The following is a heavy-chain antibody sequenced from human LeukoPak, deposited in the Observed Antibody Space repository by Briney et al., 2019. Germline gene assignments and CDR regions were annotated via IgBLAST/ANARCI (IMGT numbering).Heavy chain of an antibody. CDR2: IYYSEST. CDR3: ARSDPTDYYGMDV. V-gene: IGHV4-59*01. Sequence: SETLSLTCTVSGGSISSYYWSWIRQPPGKGLEGIGYIYYSESTNYNPSLKSRVTISVDTSKNQFSLKLSSVTAADTAVYYCARSDPTDYYGMDVWGKGTTVTVSS. CDR1: GGSISSYY. J-gene: IGHJ6*04.